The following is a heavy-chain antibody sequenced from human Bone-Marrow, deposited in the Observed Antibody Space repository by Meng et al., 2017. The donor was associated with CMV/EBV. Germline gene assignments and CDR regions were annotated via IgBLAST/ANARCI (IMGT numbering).Heavy chain of an antibody. D-gene: IGHD1-1*01. CDR2: IHYTGRA. Sequence: QPQRSGPGLVNPSAPLSLPYTASGVSISTHYWRWIRQTPGKGLDWIASIHYTGRADYSPSLKSRVTVSVGTSDSQLSLKLSSVTTADTAMYYCAERGGGYWGQGILVTVSS. CDR3: AERGGGY. V-gene: IGHV4-59*11. J-gene: IGHJ4*02. CDR1: GVSISTHY.